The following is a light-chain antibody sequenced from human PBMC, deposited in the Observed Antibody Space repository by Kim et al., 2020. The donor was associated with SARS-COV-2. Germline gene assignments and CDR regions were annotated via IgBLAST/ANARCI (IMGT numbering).Light chain of an antibody. CDR3: AAWDDSLNGWV. J-gene: IGLJ3*02. Sequence: ELTQPPSASGTPGQMVTISCSGSSSNIGSNTVNWYQQLPGTAPKLLIYSNNQRPSGVPDRFSGSKSGTSASLAISGLQSEDEADYYCAAWDDSLNGWVFGGGTKLTVL. CDR2: SNN. CDR1: SSNIGSNT. V-gene: IGLV1-44*01.